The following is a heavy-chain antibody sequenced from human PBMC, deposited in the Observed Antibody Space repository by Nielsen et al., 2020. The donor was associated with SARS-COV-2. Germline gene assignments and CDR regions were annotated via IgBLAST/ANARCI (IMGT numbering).Heavy chain of an antibody. Sequence: GESLKISCTTSGFNFGDYAMSWFRQAPGKGLEWVSFISSTSSHMYTDSMGGRFTSSRDNARNSLYLQMNSLRVEDTAVYYCARVGYYGSGSRVFDFWGQGALVTVSS. CDR3: ARVGYYGSGSRVFDF. CDR1: GFNFGDYA. D-gene: IGHD3-10*01. V-gene: IGHV3-21*01. CDR2: ISSTSSHM. J-gene: IGHJ4*02.